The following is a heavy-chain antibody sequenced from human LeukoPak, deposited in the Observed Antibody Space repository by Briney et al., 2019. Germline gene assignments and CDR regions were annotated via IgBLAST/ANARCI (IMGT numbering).Heavy chain of an antibody. CDR3: AKDKTQQLVTNEYFQH. CDR2: ISGSGGST. J-gene: IGHJ1*01. CDR1: GFTFSSYA. Sequence: PGGSLRLSCAASGFTFSSYAMSWVRQAPGKGLEWVSAISGSGGSTYYADSVKGRFTISRDNSENTLYLQMNSLRAEDTAVYYCAKDKTQQLVTNEYFQHWGQGTLVTVSS. D-gene: IGHD6-13*01. V-gene: IGHV3-23*01.